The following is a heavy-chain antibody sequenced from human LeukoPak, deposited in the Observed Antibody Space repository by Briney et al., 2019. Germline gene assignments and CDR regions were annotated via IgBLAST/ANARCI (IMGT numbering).Heavy chain of an antibody. CDR2: IYPGDSDT. V-gene: IGHV5-51*01. Sequence: GESLKISCKGSGYSFTSYWIGWVRQMPGKGLEWMGIIYPGDSDTRYSPSFQGQVTISADKSISTAYLQWSSLKASDTAMYYCARHGQDTYYYYYMDVWGKGTTVTVSS. CDR3: ARHGQDTYYYYYMDV. J-gene: IGHJ6*03. CDR1: GYSFTSYW.